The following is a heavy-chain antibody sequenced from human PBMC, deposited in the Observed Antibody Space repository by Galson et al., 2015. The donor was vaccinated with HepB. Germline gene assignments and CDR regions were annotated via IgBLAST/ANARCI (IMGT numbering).Heavy chain of an antibody. CDR2: IIPIFGTA. CDR1: GGTFSSYA. CDR3: ARVLAMKTFKTAFDI. J-gene: IGHJ3*02. D-gene: IGHD2/OR15-2a*01. V-gene: IGHV1-69*06. Sequence: SVKVSCKASGGTFSSYAISWVRQAPGQGLEWMGGIIPIFGTANYAQKFQGRVTITAGKSTSTAYMELSSLRSEDTAVYYCARVLAMKTFKTAFDIWGQGTMVTVSS.